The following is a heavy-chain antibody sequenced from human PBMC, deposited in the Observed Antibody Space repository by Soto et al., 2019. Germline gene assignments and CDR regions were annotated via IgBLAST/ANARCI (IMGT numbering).Heavy chain of an antibody. CDR1: GGSISSYY. D-gene: IGHD6-13*01. CDR2: IYYSGST. V-gene: IGHV4-59*08. Sequence: PSETLSLTCTVSGGSISSYYWSWIRQPPGKGLEWIGYIYYSGSTNYNPSLKGRVTISVDTSKNQFSLKLSSVTAADTAVYYCARRTIAAPYNWFDPWGQGTLVTVSS. J-gene: IGHJ5*02. CDR3: ARRTIAAPYNWFDP.